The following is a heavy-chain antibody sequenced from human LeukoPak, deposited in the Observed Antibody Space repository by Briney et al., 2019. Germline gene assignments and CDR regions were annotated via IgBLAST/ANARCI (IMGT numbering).Heavy chain of an antibody. CDR1: GFTFSSYS. V-gene: IGHV3-21*01. CDR3: ASATYYDILTGYAPLDY. J-gene: IGHJ4*02. D-gene: IGHD3-9*01. Sequence: GGSLRLSCAASGFTFSSYSINWVRQAPGKGLEWVSSIDSSSRYLYYADSVKGRFTISRDNAKNSLFLQMNSLRVEDTAVYYCASATYYDILTGYAPLDYWGQGTLVTVSS. CDR2: IDSSSRYL.